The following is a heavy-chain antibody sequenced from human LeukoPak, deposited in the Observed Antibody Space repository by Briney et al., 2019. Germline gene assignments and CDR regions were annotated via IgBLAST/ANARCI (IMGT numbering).Heavy chain of an antibody. J-gene: IGHJ6*03. V-gene: IGHV3-33*03. D-gene: IGHD3-10*01. CDR1: GFTFSSYG. CDR3: AKGLGYSYGSGSHYYMDV. Sequence: GGSLRLSCAASGFTFSSYGMHWVRQAPGKGLEWVAVIWYDGSNKYYADSVEGRFTVSRDDSNNKLFLEMKSLRTEDTALYYCAKGLGYSYGSGSHYYMDVWGKGTTVTVSS. CDR2: IWYDGSNK.